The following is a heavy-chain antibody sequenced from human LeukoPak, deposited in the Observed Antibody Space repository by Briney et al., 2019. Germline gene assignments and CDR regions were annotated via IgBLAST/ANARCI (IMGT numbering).Heavy chain of an antibody. Sequence: SETLSLTCTVSGDSVSGISFYWSWIRQPPGKGLQYIGYIQYSGSTNYNPSLKSRVTISVDTSKNQFSLKLSSVTAADTAVYYCARYYDRSGYWSTPHFDYWGQAALVTVSS. CDR1: GDSVSGISFY. V-gene: IGHV4-61*01. D-gene: IGHD3-22*01. CDR2: IQYSGST. J-gene: IGHJ4*02. CDR3: ARYYDRSGYWSTPHFDY.